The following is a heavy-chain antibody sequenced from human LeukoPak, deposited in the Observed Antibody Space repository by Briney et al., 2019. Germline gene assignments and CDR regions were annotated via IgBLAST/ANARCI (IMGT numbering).Heavy chain of an antibody. Sequence: GGSLRLSCAASGFTFSDAWMSWVRQAPGKRLEWVGRIKSKTDGGTTDYAAPVKGRFTISRDDSKNTLYLQMNSLKTEDTAVYYCTTTDSSSWYPDYWGQGTLVTVSS. CDR1: GFTFSDAW. V-gene: IGHV3-15*01. CDR2: IKSKTDGGTT. J-gene: IGHJ4*02. CDR3: TTTDSSSWYPDY. D-gene: IGHD6-13*01.